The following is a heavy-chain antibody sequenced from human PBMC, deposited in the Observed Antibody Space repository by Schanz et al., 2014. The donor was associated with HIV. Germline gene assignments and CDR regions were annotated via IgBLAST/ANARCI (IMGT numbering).Heavy chain of an antibody. D-gene: IGHD1-26*01. CDR3: TVSPAQVGGY. Sequence: QVQLVESGGGVVQPGKSLRLSCAASGFTFRNFGMHWVRQAPGKGLEWVAVIWYDGTNIDYADSVKGRFTVSRDNSKNTNTLYLQMNSLRAEDTAMYYCTVSPAQVGGYWGQGTLVTVSS. CDR1: GFTFRNFG. CDR2: IWYDGTNI. V-gene: IGHV3-33*01. J-gene: IGHJ4*02.